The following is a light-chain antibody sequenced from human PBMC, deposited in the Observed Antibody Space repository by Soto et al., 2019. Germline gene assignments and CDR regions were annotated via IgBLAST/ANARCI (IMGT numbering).Light chain of an antibody. Sequence: DIQMTQSPSTLSASVGDRVTITCRASQSISSWLAWYQQKPGKAPKLLISKASSLESGVPSRFSGSGSGTEFTLPFSSLQPDDFATYYCQQYNSSPTFGQGTKVEIK. V-gene: IGKV1-5*03. J-gene: IGKJ1*01. CDR2: KAS. CDR3: QQYNSSPT. CDR1: QSISSW.